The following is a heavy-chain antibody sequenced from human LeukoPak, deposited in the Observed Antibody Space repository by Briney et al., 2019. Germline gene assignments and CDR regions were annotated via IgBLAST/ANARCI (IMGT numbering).Heavy chain of an antibody. V-gene: IGHV3-53*01. CDR1: GFTVSSNY. Sequence: GGSLRLSCAASGFTVSSNYMSWVRQAPGKGLEWVSVIYSGGSTYYADSVKGRFTISRDNSKNTLYLQMNSLRAEDTAVYYCARDLEANYYDSSGYPTGYWGQGTLVTVSS. D-gene: IGHD3-22*01. CDR2: IYSGGST. CDR3: ARDLEANYYDSSGYPTGY. J-gene: IGHJ4*02.